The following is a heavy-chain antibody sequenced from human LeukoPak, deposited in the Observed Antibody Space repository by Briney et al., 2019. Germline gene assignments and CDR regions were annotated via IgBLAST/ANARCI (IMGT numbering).Heavy chain of an antibody. Sequence: GGSLRLSCAASGFTFSSYWMHWVRQAPGKGLEWVSAISGSGGSTYYADSVKGRFTISRDNSKNTLYLQMNSLRAEDAAVYYCAKDLRSGSYFFDYWGQGTLVTVSS. J-gene: IGHJ4*02. CDR1: GFTFSSYW. CDR2: ISGSGGST. D-gene: IGHD1-26*01. V-gene: IGHV3-23*01. CDR3: AKDLRSGSYFFDY.